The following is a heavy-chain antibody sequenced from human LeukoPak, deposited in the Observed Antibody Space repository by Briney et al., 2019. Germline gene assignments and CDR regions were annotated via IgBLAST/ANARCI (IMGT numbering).Heavy chain of an antibody. CDR2: NSSSGCTI. CDR3: ARDRPSDSNSWYSLPSTYYYYGMDV. Sequence: GGSQSLSRAASRHTFRDYYINWGRRAPGKGLEGVSYNSSSGCTIYYADSVKGRITISRDNAKNSLYLQVSSLRAEDTAVYYCARDRPSDSNSWYSLPSTYYYYGMDVWGQGTTVTVSS. CDR1: RHTFRDYY. D-gene: IGHD6-13*01. V-gene: IGHV3-11*01. J-gene: IGHJ6*02.